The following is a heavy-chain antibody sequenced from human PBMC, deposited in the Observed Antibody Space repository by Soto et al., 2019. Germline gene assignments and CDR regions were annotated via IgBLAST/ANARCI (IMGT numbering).Heavy chain of an antibody. V-gene: IGHV3-30*18. Sequence: PGWSLRLSCASSVFTFISYGMHWVRQAPGKGLEWVAVISYDGSNKYYADSVKGRFTISRDNSKNTLYLQMNSLRAEDTAVYYCAKDQSGEGIDYWGQGTLVTVSS. CDR3: AKDQSGEGIDY. J-gene: IGHJ4*02. CDR1: VFTFISYG. D-gene: IGHD4-17*01. CDR2: ISYDGSNK.